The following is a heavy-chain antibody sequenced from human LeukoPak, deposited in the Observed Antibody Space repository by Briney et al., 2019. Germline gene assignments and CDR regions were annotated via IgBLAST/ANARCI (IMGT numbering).Heavy chain of an antibody. CDR2: ISGYNGNT. V-gene: IGHV1-18*01. Sequence: ASVKLSCKASGYTFTSYGISWVRQAPGQGLEWMGWISGYNGNTNYAQKLEGRATMTTDTSTSTAYMELRSLRSDDTAIYYCARRWYYDSSGYYYGPFDYWGQGTLVTVSS. J-gene: IGHJ4*02. D-gene: IGHD3-22*01. CDR1: GYTFTSYG. CDR3: ARRWYYDSSGYYYGPFDY.